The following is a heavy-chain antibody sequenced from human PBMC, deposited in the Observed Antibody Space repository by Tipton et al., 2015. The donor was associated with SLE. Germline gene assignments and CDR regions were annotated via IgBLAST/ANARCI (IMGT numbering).Heavy chain of an antibody. CDR3: ARDVSLTGYSYYFDY. CDR1: GGSISSYY. V-gene: IGHV4-59*01. CDR2: IYYSGST. D-gene: IGHD3-9*01. J-gene: IGHJ4*02. Sequence: TLSLTCTISGGSISSYYWSWIRQPPGKGLEWIGYIYYSGSTNYNPSLKSRVTISVDTSKNQFSLKLGSVTAADTAVYYCARDVSLTGYSYYFDYWGQGTLVTASS.